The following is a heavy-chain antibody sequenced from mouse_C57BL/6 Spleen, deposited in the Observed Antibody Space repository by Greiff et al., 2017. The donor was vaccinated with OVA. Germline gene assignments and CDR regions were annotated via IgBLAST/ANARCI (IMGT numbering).Heavy chain of an antibody. Sequence: EVQLQQSGPELVKPGASVKISCKASGYTFTDYYMNWVKQSHGKSLEWIGDINPNNGGTSYNQKFKGKATLTVDKSSSTAYMELRSLTSEDSAVYYCARLRASESSYWYFDVWGTGTTVTVSS. D-gene: IGHD1-1*01. J-gene: IGHJ1*03. V-gene: IGHV1-26*01. CDR3: ARLRASESSYWYFDV. CDR1: GYTFTDYY. CDR2: INPNNGGT.